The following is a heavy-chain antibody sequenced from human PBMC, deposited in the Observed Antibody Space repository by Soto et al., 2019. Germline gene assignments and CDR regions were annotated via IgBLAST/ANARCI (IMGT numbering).Heavy chain of an antibody. Sequence: SETLSLTCIVSGDSISSSGYYWSWIRQRPGKGLEWIGNIYYSGNSYNNPSLKSRVTISVNTSKNQFSLNLRSVTAADTAVYYCARDSDYYSSGSFDYWGQGTLVTVSS. V-gene: IGHV4-31*03. D-gene: IGHD3-10*01. J-gene: IGHJ4*02. CDR2: IYYSGNS. CDR3: ARDSDYYSSGSFDY. CDR1: GDSISSSGYY.